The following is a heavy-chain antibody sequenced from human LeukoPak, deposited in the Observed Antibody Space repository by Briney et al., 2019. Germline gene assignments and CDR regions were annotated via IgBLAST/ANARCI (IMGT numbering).Heavy chain of an antibody. CDR3: AKVHYTFRVGATTYIDY. CDR2: ISGSGGST. J-gene: IGHJ4*02. D-gene: IGHD1-26*01. Sequence: GGSLRLSCAASGFTFSSYAMSWVRQAPGKGLEWVSAISGSGGSTYYADSVKGRFTTSRDNSKNTLYLQMNSLRAEDTAVYYCAKVHYTFRVGATTYIDYWGQGTLVTVSS. CDR1: GFTFSSYA. V-gene: IGHV3-23*01.